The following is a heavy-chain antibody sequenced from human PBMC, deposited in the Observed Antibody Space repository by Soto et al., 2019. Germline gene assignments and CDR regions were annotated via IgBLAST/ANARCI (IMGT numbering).Heavy chain of an antibody. Sequence: QVQLVQSGTEVKRPGASVKVSCKASGYTFSNYGVSWMRQAPGQGLEWVGWFNPANQNTNYVQKFQDRVSMTADTSTSTAYMELRGLRSDDTAVYYCARVKFGDPFDFWGQGTLVTVSS. CDR2: FNPANQNT. V-gene: IGHV1-18*01. D-gene: IGHD2-21*02. J-gene: IGHJ4*02. CDR1: GYTFSNYG. CDR3: ARVKFGDPFDF.